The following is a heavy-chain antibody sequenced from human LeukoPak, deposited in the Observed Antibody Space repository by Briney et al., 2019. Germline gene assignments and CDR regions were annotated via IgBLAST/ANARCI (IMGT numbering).Heavy chain of an antibody. CDR2: INHSGST. V-gene: IGHV4-34*01. D-gene: IGHD1-1*01. J-gene: IGHJ6*03. Sequence: SETLSLTCAVYGGSFSGYYWSWIRQPPGKGLEWIGEINHSGSTNYNPSLKSRVTISVDTSKNQFSLKLSSVTAADTAVYYCARDWPGYYYYMDVWGKGTTVTVSS. CDR1: GGSFSGYY. CDR3: ARDWPGYYYYMDV.